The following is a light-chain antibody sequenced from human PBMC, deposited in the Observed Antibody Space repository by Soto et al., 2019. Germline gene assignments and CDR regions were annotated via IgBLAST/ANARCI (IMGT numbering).Light chain of an antibody. CDR1: QSVSSN. CDR2: GAS. J-gene: IGKJ5*01. Sequence: EIVMTQSPATLSVSPGERATLSCRASQSVSSNLAWYQQKPGQAPRLLIYGASTRATGIPARFSGSGSETEFTLTISSLQPDDSATYYCLQHNSYPPTFGQGTRLEI. V-gene: IGKV3-15*01. CDR3: LQHNSYPPT.